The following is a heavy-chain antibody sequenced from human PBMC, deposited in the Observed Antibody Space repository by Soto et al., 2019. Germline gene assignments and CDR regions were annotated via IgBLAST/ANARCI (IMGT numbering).Heavy chain of an antibody. CDR3: ARGNWNDERYGMDV. V-gene: IGHV1-2*04. CDR1: GYTFTGYY. Sequence: GASVKVSCKASGYTFTGYYMHWVRQAPGQGLEWMGWINPNSGGTNYAQKFQGWVTMTRDTSISTACMELSRLRSDDTAVYYCARGNWNDERYGMDVWGQGTTVTVSS. CDR2: INPNSGGT. D-gene: IGHD1-20*01. J-gene: IGHJ6*02.